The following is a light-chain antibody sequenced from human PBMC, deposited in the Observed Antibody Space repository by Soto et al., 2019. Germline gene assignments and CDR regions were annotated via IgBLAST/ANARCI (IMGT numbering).Light chain of an antibody. CDR1: SSDVGGYNY. J-gene: IGLJ1*01. Sequence: QSALTQPASVSGSPGQSITISCTGTSSDVGGYNYVSWYQQHPGKASKLMIYDVSNRPSGVSNCFSGSKSGNTASLTISGLQAEDEADYYCSSYTSSSSYVFGTGTKLTVL. CDR3: SSYTSSSSYV. CDR2: DVS. V-gene: IGLV2-14*01.